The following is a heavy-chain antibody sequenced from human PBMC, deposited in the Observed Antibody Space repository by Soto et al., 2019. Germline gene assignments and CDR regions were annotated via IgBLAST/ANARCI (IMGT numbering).Heavy chain of an antibody. V-gene: IGHV3-21*01. CDR1: GFTFSTYS. D-gene: IGHD3-3*01. Sequence: GGSLRLSCAASGFTFSTYSMNWVRQAPGKGPEWVSSISSRSSYIHYADSVKGRFTISRDNAKNSLFLQMSSLRVEDTAVYYCSRTYDFWTNGHGNGMDVWGQGTTVT. CDR2: ISSRSSYI. CDR3: SRTYDFWTNGHGNGMDV. J-gene: IGHJ6*02.